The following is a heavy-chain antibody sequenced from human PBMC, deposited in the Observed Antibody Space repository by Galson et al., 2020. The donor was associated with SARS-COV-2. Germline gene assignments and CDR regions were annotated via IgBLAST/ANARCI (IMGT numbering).Heavy chain of an antibody. Sequence: ETSETLSLTCTVSGGSISSYYWSWIRQPPGKGLEWIGYIYYSGSTNYNPSLKSRVTISVDTSKNQFSLKLSSVTAADTAVYYCARGEVVVPAAIPWFDPWGQGTLVTVSS. J-gene: IGHJ5*02. V-gene: IGHV4-59*08. CDR2: IYYSGST. CDR1: GGSISSYY. D-gene: IGHD2-2*02. CDR3: ARGEVVVPAAIPWFDP.